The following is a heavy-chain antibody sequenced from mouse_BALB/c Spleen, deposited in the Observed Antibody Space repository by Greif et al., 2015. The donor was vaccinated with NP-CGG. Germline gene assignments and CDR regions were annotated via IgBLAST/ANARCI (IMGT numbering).Heavy chain of an antibody. V-gene: IGHV5-6-2*01. J-gene: IGHJ3*01. D-gene: IGHD1-2*01. CDR3: ARHKDGYGVAY. CDR2: INSNGGST. CDR1: GFTFSSYY. Sequence: EVHLVESGGGLVKLGGSLKLSCAASGFTFSSYYMSWVRQTPEKRLELVAAINSNGGSTYYPDTVKGRFTISRDNAKNTPYLQMSSLKSEDTALYYCARHKDGYGVAYWGQGTLVTVSA.